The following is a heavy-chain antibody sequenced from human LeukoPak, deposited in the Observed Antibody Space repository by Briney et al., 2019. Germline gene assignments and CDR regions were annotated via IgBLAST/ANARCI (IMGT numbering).Heavy chain of an antibody. CDR1: GFTFSRYA. D-gene: IGHD3-3*01. V-gene: IGHV3-23*01. CDR2: ISGSGGST. Sequence: GGSLRLSCAASGFTFSRYAMSWVRQAPGKGLEWVSAISGSGGSTYYADSVKGRFTISRDNSKNTLYLQMNSLRAEDTAVYYCAKGWSGYYYFDYWGQGTLVTVSS. CDR3: AKGWSGYYYFDY. J-gene: IGHJ4*02.